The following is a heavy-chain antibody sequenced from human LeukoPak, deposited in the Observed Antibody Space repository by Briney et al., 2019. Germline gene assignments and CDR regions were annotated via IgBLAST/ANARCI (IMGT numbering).Heavy chain of an antibody. D-gene: IGHD5-24*01. Sequence: SETLSLTCTVSGYSISSGYYWGWIRQPPGKGLEWIGSIYYSGSTYYNPSLKSRVTISVDTSKNQFSLKLSSVTAADTAVYYCARPLLGGRWLQPFDYWGQGTLVTVSS. CDR1: GYSISSGYY. CDR3: ARPLLGGRWLQPFDY. V-gene: IGHV4-38-2*02. J-gene: IGHJ4*02. CDR2: IYYSGST.